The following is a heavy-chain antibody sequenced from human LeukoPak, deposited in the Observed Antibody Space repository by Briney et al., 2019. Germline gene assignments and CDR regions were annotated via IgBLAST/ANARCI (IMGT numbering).Heavy chain of an antibody. CDR1: GFTFSSYA. Sequence: PGGSLRLSCAASGFTFSSYAMHWVRQAPGKGLEWVAVISYDGSNKYYADSVKGRFTISRDNAKNSVFLQMNSLRAEDTAVYYCARGGGLDYRGSGSLSTRQYSAMDVWGQGTTVTVSS. J-gene: IGHJ6*02. V-gene: IGHV3-30-3*01. CDR2: ISYDGSNK. D-gene: IGHD3-10*01. CDR3: ARGGGLDYRGSGSLSTRQYSAMDV.